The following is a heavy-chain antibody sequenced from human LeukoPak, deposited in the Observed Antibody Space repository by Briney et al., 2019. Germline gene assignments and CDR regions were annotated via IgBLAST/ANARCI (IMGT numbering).Heavy chain of an antibody. V-gene: IGHV1-18*01. CDR2: ISAYNGNT. CDR1: GYTFTSYG. CDR3: AGRDHDYGDYVYFQH. D-gene: IGHD4-17*01. J-gene: IGHJ1*01. Sequence: ASVKVSCKASGYTFTSYGISWVRQAPGQGLEWMGWISAYNGNTNYAQKLQGRVTMTTDESTSTAYMELSSLRSEDTAVCYCAGRDHDYGDYVYFQHWGQGTLVTVSS.